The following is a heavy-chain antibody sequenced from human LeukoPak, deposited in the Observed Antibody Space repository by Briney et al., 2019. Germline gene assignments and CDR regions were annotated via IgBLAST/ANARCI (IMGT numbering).Heavy chain of an antibody. CDR2: IGFGDDSA. CDR1: GFTFNNYA. Sequence: GGSLRLSCAASGFTFNNYAMSWVRQAPGKGLEWVSTIGFGDDSAYYADSVKGRFTISRDNSKNTLYLQMNYLRAEDTAVYYCAKDPTSVGGRHDWLLDSWGQGTLVTVSS. J-gene: IGHJ5*02. D-gene: IGHD3-9*01. V-gene: IGHV3-23*01. CDR3: AKDPTSVGGRHDWLLDS.